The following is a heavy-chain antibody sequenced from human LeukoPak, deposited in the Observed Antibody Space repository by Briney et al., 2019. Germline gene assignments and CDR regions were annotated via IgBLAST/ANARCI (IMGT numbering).Heavy chain of an antibody. Sequence: PGGSLRLSCAASGFTFSSYSMNWVRQAPGKGLEWVACLNQDGSVKYYVGSVKGRFTISRDNAKNSLSLQMNSLRVEDTATYYCARISRLDYPDETNYYRWFDSWGPGTLVTVSS. CDR3: ARISRLDYPDETNYYRWFDS. D-gene: IGHD3/OR15-3a*01. V-gene: IGHV3-7*01. CDR2: LNQDGSVK. J-gene: IGHJ5*01. CDR1: GFTFSSYS.